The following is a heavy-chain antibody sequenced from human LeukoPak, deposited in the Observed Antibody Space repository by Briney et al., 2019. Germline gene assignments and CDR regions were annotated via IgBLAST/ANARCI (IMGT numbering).Heavy chain of an antibody. D-gene: IGHD3-10*02. CDR3: AKELDTMFFDY. J-gene: IGHJ4*02. CDR1: GFNFDRYT. Sequence: GGSLRLSCATSGFNFDRYTIHWVRQAPGKGLGWVSLAGWAGGTTFYSDSVRGRFTISRDSGRKSVYLQMNSLTTDDTAFYFCAKELDTMFFDYWGQGALVPVSS. CDR2: AGWAGGTT. V-gene: IGHV3-43*01.